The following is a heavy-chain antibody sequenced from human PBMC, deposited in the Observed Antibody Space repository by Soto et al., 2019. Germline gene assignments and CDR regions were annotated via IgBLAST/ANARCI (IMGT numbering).Heavy chain of an antibody. CDR3: ARDRSSRCYWFDP. Sequence: QVQLVQSGAEVKKTGSSVKVSCKASVGTFSSYAISWVRQAPGQGLEWMGGIIPIFGTANYAQKFRGRVTITADESTSTAYMERRRLRSEDPAVYYCARDRSSRCYWFDPWGQGTLVPVSS. D-gene: IGHD6-6*01. J-gene: IGHJ5*02. CDR2: IIPIFGTA. CDR1: VGTFSSYA. V-gene: IGHV1-69*01.